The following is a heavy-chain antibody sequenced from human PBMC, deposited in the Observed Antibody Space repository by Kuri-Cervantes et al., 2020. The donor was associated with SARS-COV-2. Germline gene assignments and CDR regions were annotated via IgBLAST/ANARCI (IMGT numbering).Heavy chain of an antibody. CDR3: AKCPRTGVPGTSGED. CDR2: ISTSGAYT. Sequence: GEPLKISCAASGFTFSDSAMNWVRQAPGKGLEWVSAISTSGAYTYYADSVKGLFTISRDNSKNTLYLQMTRLRAEDTVVYYCAKCPRTGVPGTSGEDWGQGTLVTVSS. CDR1: GFTFSDSA. J-gene: IGHJ4*02. D-gene: IGHD1/OR15-1a*01. V-gene: IGHV3-23*01.